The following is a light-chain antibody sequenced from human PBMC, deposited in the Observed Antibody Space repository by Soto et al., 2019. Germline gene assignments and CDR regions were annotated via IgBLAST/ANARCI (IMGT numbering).Light chain of an antibody. J-gene: IGLJ1*01. CDR3: SSYTSASTLLYL. CDR2: GVT. Sequence: QSVLTQPASVSGSPGQSITISCAGTSSDVGGYNYVSWYQQHPGIAPKLLIYGVTNRPSGVSTRFSGSKSGNTASLTISGLQAEDEADYHCSSYTSASTLLYLFGTWTKRTVL. V-gene: IGLV2-14*01. CDR1: SSDVGGYNY.